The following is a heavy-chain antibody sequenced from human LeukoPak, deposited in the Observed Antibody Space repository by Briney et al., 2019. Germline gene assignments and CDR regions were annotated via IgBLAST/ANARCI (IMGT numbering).Heavy chain of an antibody. V-gene: IGHV4-31*03. CDR2: IYYSGST. J-gene: IGHJ4*02. CDR3: ARPGGDDSSVYPRNYFDY. Sequence: SETLSLTCTVSGGSISSGGYYWSWIRQHPGKGLEWIGYIYYSGSTYYNPSLKSRVTISVDTSKNQFSLKLSSVTAADTAVYYCARPGGDDSSVYPRNYFDYWGQGTLVTVSS. D-gene: IGHD3-22*01. CDR1: GGSISSGGYY.